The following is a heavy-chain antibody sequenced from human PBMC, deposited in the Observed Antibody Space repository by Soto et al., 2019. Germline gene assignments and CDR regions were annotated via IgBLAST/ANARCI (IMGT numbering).Heavy chain of an antibody. CDR1: GFTFSSYW. D-gene: IGHD1-26*01. CDR3: ARDKSFYTY. CDR2: IKQDGSEK. J-gene: IGHJ4*02. V-gene: IGHV3-7*01. Sequence: EVQLVESGGGLVQPGGSLRLSCAASGFTFSSYWMNWFRQAPGKGLEWGANIKQDGSEKYYVDSVKGRFTISRDNAKNSLFLQMDSRRAEDTAVYDCARDKSFYTYWGQGTLVTVSS.